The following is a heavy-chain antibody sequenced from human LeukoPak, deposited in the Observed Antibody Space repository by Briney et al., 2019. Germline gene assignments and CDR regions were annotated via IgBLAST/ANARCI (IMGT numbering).Heavy chain of an antibody. CDR2: IWYDGSNK. CDR3: ARVAGYSSSWLYYFDY. D-gene: IGHD6-13*01. J-gene: IGHJ4*02. Sequence: GGSLRLSCAASGFTFSSYGMHWVRQAPGKGLEWVAVIWYDGSNKYYADSVKGRFTISRDNSKNTLYLQMNSLRAEDTAVYYCARVAGYSSSWLYYFDYWGQGTLVTVSS. V-gene: IGHV3-33*01. CDR1: GFTFSSYG.